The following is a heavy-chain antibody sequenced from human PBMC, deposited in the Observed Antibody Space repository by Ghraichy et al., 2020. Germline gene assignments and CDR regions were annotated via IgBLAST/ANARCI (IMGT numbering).Heavy chain of an antibody. V-gene: IGHV4-34*01. CDR2: INHSGST. CDR1: GGSFSGYY. J-gene: IGHJ5*02. D-gene: IGHD6-6*01. Sequence: SETLSLTCAVYGGSFSGYYWSWIRQPPGKGLEWIGEINHSGSTNYNPSLKSRVTISVDTSKNQFSLKLSSVTAVDTAVYYCARGVVRIAARRERGNWFDPWGQGTLVTVSS. CDR3: ARGVVRIAARRERGNWFDP.